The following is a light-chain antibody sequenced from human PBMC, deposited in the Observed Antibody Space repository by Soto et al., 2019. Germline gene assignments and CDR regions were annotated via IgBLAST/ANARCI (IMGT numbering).Light chain of an antibody. CDR3: QLYNRNTWS. CDR2: GAS. CDR1: QSVGTW. J-gene: IGKJ1*01. V-gene: IGKV1-5*01. Sequence: DIQMTQSPSTLSASVGGRVTITCRASQSVGTWVAWYQQKPGKAPKLLIYGASNLESGVPSRFSGSGSLTEFTLTITTLQPDDFATYFCQLYNRNTWSFGPGTKVDI.